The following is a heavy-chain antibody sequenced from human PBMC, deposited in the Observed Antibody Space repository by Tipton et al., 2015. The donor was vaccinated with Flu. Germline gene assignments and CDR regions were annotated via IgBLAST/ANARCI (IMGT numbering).Heavy chain of an antibody. J-gene: IGHJ5*02. Sequence: GLVKPSETLTLICTVSDDSISYYYWSWIRQPPGKGLEWIGNIHKTGSTYYNASLTSRVSISVDRSKNQFSLRLTSVTAADTAVYYCARRDYSNYVSEPKNWFDPWGQGTLVTVSS. CDR2: IHKTGST. V-gene: IGHV4-59*08. CDR1: DDSISYYY. D-gene: IGHD4-11*01. CDR3: ARRDYSNYVSEPKNWFDP.